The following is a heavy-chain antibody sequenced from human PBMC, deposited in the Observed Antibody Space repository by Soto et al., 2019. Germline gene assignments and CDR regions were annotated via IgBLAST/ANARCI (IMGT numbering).Heavy chain of an antibody. D-gene: IGHD1-1*01. CDR2: MSHSGGT. CDR1: GGSISSSSYY. CDR3: ARVERGTATTVVDAFDI. Sequence: PSETLSLTCTVSGGSISSSSYYWGWIRQPPGKGLEWIGKMSHSGGTHFNPSLKSRVTISVDTSKNQFSLKMASVTAADTALYYCARVERGTATTVVDAFDIWGPGTMVTVS. J-gene: IGHJ3*02. V-gene: IGHV4-39*01.